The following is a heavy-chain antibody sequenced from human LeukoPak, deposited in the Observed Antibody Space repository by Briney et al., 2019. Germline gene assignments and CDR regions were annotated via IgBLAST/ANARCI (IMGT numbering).Heavy chain of an antibody. D-gene: IGHD6-19*01. CDR2: IWYDGSNK. CDR1: GFTFSSYG. J-gene: IGHJ6*02. Sequence: PGRSLRLSCAASGFTFSSYGMHWVRQAPVKGLEWVAVIWYDGSNKYYADSVKGRFTISRDNSKNTLYLQMNSLRAEDTAVYYCAREGDSSGWLNSNYYYGMDVWGQGTTVTVSS. CDR3: AREGDSSGWLNSNYYYGMDV. V-gene: IGHV3-33*01.